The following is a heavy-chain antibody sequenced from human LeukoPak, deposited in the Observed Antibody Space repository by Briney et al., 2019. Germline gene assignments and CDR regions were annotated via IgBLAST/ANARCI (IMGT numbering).Heavy chain of an antibody. CDR1: GGSISSYY. D-gene: IGHD3-22*01. J-gene: IGHJ4*02. CDR3: ARGRYYYDSSGYLKYFDY. Sequence: SETLSLTCTVSGGSISSYYWSWIRQPPGKGLEWIGYIYYSGSTNYNPSLKSRVTISVDTSENQFSLKLSSVTAADTAVYYCARGRYYYDSSGYLKYFDYWGQGTLVTVSS. CDR2: IYYSGST. V-gene: IGHV4-59*01.